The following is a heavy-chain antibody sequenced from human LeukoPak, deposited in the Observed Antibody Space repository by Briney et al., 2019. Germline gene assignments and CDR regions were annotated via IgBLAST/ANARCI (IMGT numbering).Heavy chain of an antibody. V-gene: IGHV1-18*01. CDR3: ARAVKVDIATHDAFDI. Sequence: ASVKVSCKASGYTFTSYGISWVRQAPGQGLEWMGWISAYNGNTNYAQKLQGRVTMTTDTSTSTAYMELRSLRSDDTAVYYCARAVKVDIATHDAFDIWGQGTMVTVSS. D-gene: IGHD5-24*01. J-gene: IGHJ3*02. CDR1: GYTFTSYG. CDR2: ISAYNGNT.